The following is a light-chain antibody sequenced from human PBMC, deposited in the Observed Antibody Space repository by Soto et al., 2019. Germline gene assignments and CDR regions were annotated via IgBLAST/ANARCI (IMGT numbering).Light chain of an antibody. CDR1: QGIGDT. Sequence: EFGMTQSPATLSLSPGECVTLSCMSNQGIGDTLAWYQHKPGQTPRLLIYDTSTRATGVPARFSGSRSGPEFTLTINSLQSEDFAIYYCQPYNNWPLTFGGGTKVDIK. V-gene: IGKV3-15*01. J-gene: IGKJ4*01. CDR2: DTS. CDR3: QPYNNWPLT.